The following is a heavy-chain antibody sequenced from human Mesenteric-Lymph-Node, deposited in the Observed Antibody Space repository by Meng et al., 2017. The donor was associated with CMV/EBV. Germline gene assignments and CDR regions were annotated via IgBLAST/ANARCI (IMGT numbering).Heavy chain of an antibody. D-gene: IGHD2-2*01. Sequence: GGSLRLSCAASGFTVSSYAMHWVRQAPGKGLEWVAVISYDGSNKYYADSVKGRFTISRDNSKNTLYLQMNSLRAEDTAVYYCARDRRGYCSSTSCYRHYGMDVWGQGTTVTVSS. CDR2: ISYDGSNK. CDR3: ARDRRGYCSSTSCYRHYGMDV. J-gene: IGHJ6*02. V-gene: IGHV3-30*04. CDR1: GFTVSSYA.